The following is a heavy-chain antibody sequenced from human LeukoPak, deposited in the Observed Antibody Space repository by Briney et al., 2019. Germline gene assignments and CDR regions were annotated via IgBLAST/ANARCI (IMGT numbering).Heavy chain of an antibody. CDR2: IFGSGGSA. CDR1: GFTFGSYA. D-gene: IGHD2-15*01. Sequence: GGSLRLSCAASGFTFGSYAMYWVRQAPGKGLEWVSGIFGSGGSAHYADSVKGRFTISRDDSKNTVYLQMDSLRVEDTAIYYCAKTTTGYSSGRYPAWPIDYWGQGTLVTVSS. CDR3: AKTTTGYSSGRYPAWPIDY. J-gene: IGHJ4*02. V-gene: IGHV3-23*01.